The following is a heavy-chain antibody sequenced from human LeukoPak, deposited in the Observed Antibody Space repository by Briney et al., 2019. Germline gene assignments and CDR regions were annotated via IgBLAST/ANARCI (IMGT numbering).Heavy chain of an antibody. V-gene: IGHV4-34*01. Sequence: SETLSLSCAVYGGSFSGYYWSWIRQPPGKGLEWIGEINHSGSTNYNPSLKSRVTISVDTSKNQFSLKLSSVTAADTAVYYCARDYRPERRGYWFDPWGQGTLVTVSS. CDR3: ARDYRPERRGYWFDP. J-gene: IGHJ5*02. CDR1: GGSFSGYY. D-gene: IGHD4-11*01. CDR2: INHSGST.